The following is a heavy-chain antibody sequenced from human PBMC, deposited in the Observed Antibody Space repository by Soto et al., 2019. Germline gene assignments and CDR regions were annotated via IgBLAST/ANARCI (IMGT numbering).Heavy chain of an antibody. V-gene: IGHV3-53*01. Sequence: PGGFLRLSCAASGLSVSRNYLSWVRQAPGKGLEWVSTIYSSGSTYYADSVKGRFIISRDNSKNTLYLQMNSLRVEDTAVYYCATGLAYYDSSGYSTEYYFDNWGQGTLVTVSS. CDR1: GLSVSRNY. J-gene: IGHJ4*02. CDR2: IYSSGST. CDR3: ATGLAYYDSSGYSTEYYFDN. D-gene: IGHD3-22*01.